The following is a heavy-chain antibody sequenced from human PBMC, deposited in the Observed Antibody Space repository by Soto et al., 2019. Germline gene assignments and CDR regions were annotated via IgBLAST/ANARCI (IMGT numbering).Heavy chain of an antibody. CDR2: ILCDGSKE. D-gene: IGHD5-18*01. CDR1: GLTFSNYA. V-gene: IGHV3-30*04. CDR3: ARLKRYSYGSDIGKDF. Sequence: VQLVESGGGVVQPGESLRLSCVVSGLTFSNYAMHWVRQAPGKGLEWVAVILCDGSKEYYADSVKGRFTISRDNSNNTLFLQMNRIRREDTALYYCARLKRYSYGSDIGKDFWGQGTPVTVSS. J-gene: IGHJ4*02.